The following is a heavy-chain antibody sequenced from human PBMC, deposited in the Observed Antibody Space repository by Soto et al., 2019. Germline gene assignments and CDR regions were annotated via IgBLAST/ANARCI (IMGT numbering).Heavy chain of an antibody. V-gene: IGHV1-69*13. D-gene: IGHD6-13*01. J-gene: IGHJ5*01. Sequence: SVKVSCKASGGTFSSYAISWVRQAPGQGLEWMGGIIPIFGTANYAQKFQGRVTITADESTSTAYMELSSLRSEDTAVYYCARGFGSSWNTGGYNWFDFWGQGTLVTVSS. CDR3: ARGFGSSWNTGGYNWFDF. CDR1: GGTFSSYA. CDR2: IIPIFGTA.